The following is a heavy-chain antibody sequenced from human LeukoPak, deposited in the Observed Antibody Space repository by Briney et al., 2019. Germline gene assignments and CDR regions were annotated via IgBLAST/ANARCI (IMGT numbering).Heavy chain of an antibody. CDR3: ARDGYTYGQLLGLEV. CDR1: GYTFTSFA. D-gene: IGHD5-18*01. CDR2: INVGNGNT. Sequence: ASVTVSCKASGYTFTSFAMHWVRQAPGQRLEWMGWINVGNGNTKYSQKFQGRVTIIRDTSASTAYMELSSLRSEDTAVYYCARDGYTYGQLLGLEVWGQGTMVTVSS. V-gene: IGHV1-3*01. J-gene: IGHJ3*01.